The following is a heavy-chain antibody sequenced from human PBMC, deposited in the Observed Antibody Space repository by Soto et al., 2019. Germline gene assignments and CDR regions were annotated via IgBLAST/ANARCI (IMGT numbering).Heavy chain of an antibody. V-gene: IGHV4-30-2*01. Sequence: SETLSLTCAVSGGSISSGGYSWSWIRQPPGKGLEWIGYIYHGGSTYYNPSLKSRVTISVDRSKNQFSLKLSSVTAADTAVYYCARVPDRWGQGTLVTVSS. J-gene: IGHJ5*02. CDR2: IYHGGST. D-gene: IGHD2-2*01. CDR3: ARVPDR. CDR1: GGSISSGGYS.